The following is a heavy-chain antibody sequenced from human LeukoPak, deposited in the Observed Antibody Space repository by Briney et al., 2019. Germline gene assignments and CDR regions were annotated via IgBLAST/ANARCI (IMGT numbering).Heavy chain of an antibody. J-gene: IGHJ3*02. CDR2: INSDGSTT. CDR3: ARTLGEWSAFDI. Sequence: PGGSLRLSCAASGFTFNNYWIHRVRQAPGKGVVWVSRINSDGSTTNYTDSVKGRFTISRDNAKNTLYLQMNSLRAEDTAVYYCARTLGEWSAFDIWGQGTMVTVSS. CDR1: GFTFNNYW. D-gene: IGHD3-10*01. V-gene: IGHV3-74*01.